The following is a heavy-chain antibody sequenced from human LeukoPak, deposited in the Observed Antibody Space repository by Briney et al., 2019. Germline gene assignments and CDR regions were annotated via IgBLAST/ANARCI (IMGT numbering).Heavy chain of an antibody. CDR3: ARDHSGPAFDI. J-gene: IGHJ3*02. Sequence: GGSLRLSCAASGFTFSSYEMNWVRQAPGKGLEWVSYISSSGSTIYYADSVKGRFTISRDNAKNSLYLQMNSLRAEDTAVYYCARDHSGPAFDIWGQGTMVTVSS. CDR1: GFTFSSYE. V-gene: IGHV3-48*03. D-gene: IGHD1-26*01. CDR2: ISSSGSTI.